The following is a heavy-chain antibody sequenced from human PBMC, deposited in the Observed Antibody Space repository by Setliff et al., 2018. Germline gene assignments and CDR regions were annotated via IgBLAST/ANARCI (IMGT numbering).Heavy chain of an antibody. J-gene: IGHJ4*01. CDR3: VGDYQLLF. D-gene: IGHD2-2*01. CDR2: IWDDGGNK. Sequence: PGGSLRLSCAASGFTFSTYRMHWVRQAPGKGLEWVAVIWDDGGNKYHADSVKGRFTISRDNAKNALYLQMNSLRVDDTAVYYCVGDYQLLFWGHGTLVTVSS. CDR1: GFTFSTYR. V-gene: IGHV3-33*08.